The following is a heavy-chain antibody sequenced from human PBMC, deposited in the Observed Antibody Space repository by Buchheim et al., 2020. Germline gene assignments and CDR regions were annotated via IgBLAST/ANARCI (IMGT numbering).Heavy chain of an antibody. CDR1: GGTFRSYA. V-gene: IGHV1-69*06. D-gene: IGHD1-1*01. Sequence: QVQLVQSGAEVKKPGSSVKVSCKASGGTFRSYAISWVRWAPGQGLEWMGGIIPIFGTENYAQKFQGRVTITADKSTSTVYMELSSLRSEYTAVYYCSREGLERRCYYYYYGMDVWGQGTT. CDR3: SREGLERRCYYYYYGMDV. J-gene: IGHJ6*02. CDR2: IIPIFGTE.